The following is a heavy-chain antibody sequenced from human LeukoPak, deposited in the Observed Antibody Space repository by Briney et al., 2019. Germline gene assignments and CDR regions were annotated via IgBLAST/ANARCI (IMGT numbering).Heavy chain of an antibody. CDR3: ARDVLMGLTGY. V-gene: IGHV3-48*04. CDR1: GFTFSSYS. J-gene: IGHJ4*02. D-gene: IGHD4/OR15-4a*01. Sequence: PGGSLRLSCAASGFTFSSYSMNWVRQAPGKGLEWVSYISSSGSTIYYADSVKGRFTISRDNAKNSLYLQMNSLRAEDTAVYYCARDVLMGLTGYWGQGTLVTVSS. CDR2: ISSSGSTI.